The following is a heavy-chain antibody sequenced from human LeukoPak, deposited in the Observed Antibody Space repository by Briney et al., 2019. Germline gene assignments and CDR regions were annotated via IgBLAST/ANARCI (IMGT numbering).Heavy chain of an antibody. CDR1: GFTFSDYY. V-gene: IGHV3-11*04. D-gene: IGHD2-2*01. CDR3: VYQLRRDAFDI. J-gene: IGHJ3*02. Sequence: PGGSLRLSCAASGFTFSDYYMSWIRQAPGKGLEWVSYISSSGSTIYYADSVKGRFTISRDNAKNSLYLQMNSLRAEDTAVYYCVYQLRRDAFDIWGQGTMVTVSS. CDR2: ISSSGSTI.